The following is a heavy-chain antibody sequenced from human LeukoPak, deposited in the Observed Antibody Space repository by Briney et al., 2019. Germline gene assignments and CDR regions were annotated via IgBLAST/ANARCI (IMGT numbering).Heavy chain of an antibody. CDR1: AYTLTGSY. Sequence: ASVKVSCKASAYTLTGSYIHWVRQAPGQGLEWMGWINPNRGDTNYAQKFEGRVTMTRDTSISTAYMELSSLRSDDTAVYYCARGFSMIEDYWGQGTLVTVSS. V-gene: IGHV1-2*02. D-gene: IGHD3-22*01. CDR3: ARGFSMIEDY. CDR2: INPNRGDT. J-gene: IGHJ4*02.